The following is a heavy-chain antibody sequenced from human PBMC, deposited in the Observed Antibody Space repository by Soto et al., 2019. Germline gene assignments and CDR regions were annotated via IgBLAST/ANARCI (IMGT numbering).Heavy chain of an antibody. CDR3: AKEMTSGSRLAFDY. CDR1: GFTFSSYA. D-gene: IGHD2-15*01. V-gene: IGHV3-23*01. Sequence: EVQLLESGGGLLQPGGSLRFSCAASGFTFSSYALNWVRQAPGKGLEWVSGITGDGDTTFYAGSVKGRFTISRDNSRNTVYLQMNSVRAEDTAVYYCAKEMTSGSRLAFDYWGQGTLVTVSS. CDR2: ITGDGDTT. J-gene: IGHJ4*02.